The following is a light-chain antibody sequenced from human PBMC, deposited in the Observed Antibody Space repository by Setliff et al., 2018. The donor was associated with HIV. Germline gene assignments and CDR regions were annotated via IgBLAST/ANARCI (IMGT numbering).Light chain of an antibody. Sequence: QSALTQPRSVSGSPGQSVTIPCTGTSSDVGSYNYVTWYQQHPGKVPKLVIYEVSNRPSGVPDRFSGSKSGNTASLTISGLQADDEADYYCSSYTSSSGGVFGGGTKVTVL. CDR1: SSDVGSYNY. J-gene: IGLJ2*01. V-gene: IGLV2-18*02. CDR3: SSYTSSSGGV. CDR2: EVS.